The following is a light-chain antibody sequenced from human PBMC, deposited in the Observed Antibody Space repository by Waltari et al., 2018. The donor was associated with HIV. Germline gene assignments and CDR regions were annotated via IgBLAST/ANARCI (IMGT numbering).Light chain of an antibody. Sequence: DVVMTQSPLSLSVTLGQPASISCRSGQTLPYSDGNTYLSWFQQRPGQSPRRLIYRVSKRDSGVPDRFSGSGSGTDFTLSISRVEAEDVGVYYCMQSTTWPLTFGGGTKVEIK. CDR1: QTLPYSDGNTY. CDR2: RVS. CDR3: MQSTTWPLT. V-gene: IGKV2-30*01. J-gene: IGKJ4*02.